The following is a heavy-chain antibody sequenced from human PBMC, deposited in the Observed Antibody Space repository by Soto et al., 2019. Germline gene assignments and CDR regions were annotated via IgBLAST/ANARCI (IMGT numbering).Heavy chain of an antibody. J-gene: IGHJ6*02. CDR1: GGSLSGGAYY. CDR3: ARAATVVGAMGV. D-gene: IGHD4-4*01. V-gene: IGHV4-31*03. Sequence: QVQLQESGPGLVKPSQTLSLTCTVSGGSLSGGAYYWSWIRQHPGKGLEWIGYIDYGVNTYYNPSLKSRVTISVDTAKNQFYLKPMSVTAAYSAVYYCARAATVVGAMGVFGQGTTVTVSS. CDR2: IDYGVNT.